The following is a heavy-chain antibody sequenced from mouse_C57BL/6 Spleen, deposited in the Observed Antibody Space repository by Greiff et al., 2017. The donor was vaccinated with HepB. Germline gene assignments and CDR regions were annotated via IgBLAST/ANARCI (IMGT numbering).Heavy chain of an antibody. V-gene: IGHV5-9*01. D-gene: IGHD2-4*01. CDR1: GFTFSSYT. CDR3: ARQSYDYDVFAY. Sequence: EVQVVESGGGLVKPGGSLKLSCAASGFTFSSYTMSWVRQTPEKRLEWVGTISGGGGNTYYPDSVKGRCTLSRDNAKNTLYLQMSSLRSEDTALYYCARQSYDYDVFAYWGQGTLVTVSA. CDR2: ISGGGGNT. J-gene: IGHJ3*01.